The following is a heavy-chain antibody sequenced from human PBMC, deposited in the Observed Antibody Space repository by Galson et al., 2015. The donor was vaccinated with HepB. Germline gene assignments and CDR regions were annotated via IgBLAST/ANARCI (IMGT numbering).Heavy chain of an antibody. D-gene: IGHD6-19*01. CDR2: ISSRTSYI. CDR1: GFTLSSYS. J-gene: IGHJ4*02. Sequence: SLRLSCAASGFTLSSYSMNWVRQAPGKRLEWVSSISSRTSYIYYADSVKGRVTISRDNAKNSLYLQMTSLRAEDTAVYYCASGGREQQWPVRHFDYWGQGTLVTVSS. V-gene: IGHV3-21*04. CDR3: ASGGREQQWPVRHFDY.